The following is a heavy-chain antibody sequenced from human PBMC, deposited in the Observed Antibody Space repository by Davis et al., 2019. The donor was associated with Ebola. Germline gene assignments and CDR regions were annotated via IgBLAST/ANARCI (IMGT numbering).Heavy chain of an antibody. CDR3: ARGPYYYDSSGYYVY. V-gene: IGHV3-30-3*01. CDR2: ISYDGSNK. J-gene: IGHJ4*02. Sequence: PGGSLRLSCAASGFTFSSYAMHWVRQAPGKGLEWVAVISYDGSNKYYADSVKGRFTISRDNSKNTLYLQMNSLRAEDTAVYYCARGPYYYDSSGYYVYWGQGTLVTVSS. CDR1: GFTFSSYA. D-gene: IGHD3-22*01.